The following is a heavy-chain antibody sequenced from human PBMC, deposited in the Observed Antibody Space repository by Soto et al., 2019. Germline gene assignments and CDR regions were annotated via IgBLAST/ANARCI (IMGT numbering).Heavy chain of an antibody. Sequence: QVQLVESGGGVVQPGRSLRLSCAASGFTFSSYAMHWVRQAPGKGLEWVAVISYDGSNKYYADSVKGRFTISRDNSKNTLYLQMHSLRAEDTAVYYCAREPLPLGYCSGGSCSYYGMDVWGQGTTVTVSS. CDR3: AREPLPLGYCSGGSCSYYGMDV. CDR1: GFTFSSYA. J-gene: IGHJ6*02. V-gene: IGHV3-30-3*01. D-gene: IGHD2-15*01. CDR2: ISYDGSNK.